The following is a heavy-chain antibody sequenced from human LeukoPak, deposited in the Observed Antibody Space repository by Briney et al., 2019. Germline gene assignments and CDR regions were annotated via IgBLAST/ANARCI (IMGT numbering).Heavy chain of an antibody. CDR3: ARVPTMIVYYGMDV. CDR1: GYTFTSYG. D-gene: IGHD3-22*01. J-gene: IGHJ6*02. Sequence: ASVKVSCKASGYTFTSYGISWVRQAPGQGLEWMGWISAHNGNTNYAQKLQGRVTMTTDTSTSTAYMELRSLRSDDTAVYYCARVPTMIVYYGMDVWGQGTTVTVSS. CDR2: ISAHNGNT. V-gene: IGHV1-18*01.